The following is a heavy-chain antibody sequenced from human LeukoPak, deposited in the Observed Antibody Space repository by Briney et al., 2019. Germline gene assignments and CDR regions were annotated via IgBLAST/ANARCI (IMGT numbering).Heavy chain of an antibody. V-gene: IGHV1-69*17. CDR1: GGTLSNYA. Sequence: SVKVSCKASGGTLSNYAISWVRQAPGHGLEWMGGIIPLFGMVNYAQKFQGRVTITADKSTSTAYMELSSLRSEDTAVYYCASGRGYSAPTGNWGQGTLVTVSS. J-gene: IGHJ4*02. D-gene: IGHD5-12*01. CDR2: IIPLFGMV. CDR3: ASGRGYSAPTGN.